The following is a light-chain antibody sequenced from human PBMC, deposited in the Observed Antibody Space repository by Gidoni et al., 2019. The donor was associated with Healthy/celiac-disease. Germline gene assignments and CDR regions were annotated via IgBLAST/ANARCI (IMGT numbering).Light chain of an antibody. CDR1: SLRSYY. J-gene: IGLJ1*01. V-gene: IGLV3-19*01. Sequence: SSELTQDPAVSVALGQTVRITCKGASLRSYYASWYQQKPGQAPVLVIYGKNNRPSGIPDRFSGSSSGNTASLTITGVQAEDEADYYCNSRDSSGNQVFVTGTKVTVL. CDR2: GKN. CDR3: NSRDSSGNQV.